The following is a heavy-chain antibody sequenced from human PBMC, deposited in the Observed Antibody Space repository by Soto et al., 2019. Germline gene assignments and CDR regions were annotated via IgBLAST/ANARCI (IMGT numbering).Heavy chain of an antibody. Sequence: PETLSLTCTVSGGSISSYYWSWIRQPPGKGLEWIGYIYYSGSTNYNPSLKSRVTISVDTSKNQFSLKLSSVTAADTAVYYCARDSGRMYYDTWSGYDYGMDVWGQGTTVTVSS. D-gene: IGHD3-3*01. CDR3: ARDSGRMYYDTWSGYDYGMDV. CDR2: IYYSGST. V-gene: IGHV4-59*01. J-gene: IGHJ6*02. CDR1: GGSISSYY.